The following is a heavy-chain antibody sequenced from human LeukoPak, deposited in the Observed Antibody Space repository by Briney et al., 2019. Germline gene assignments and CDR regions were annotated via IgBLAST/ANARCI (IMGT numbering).Heavy chain of an antibody. CDR1: GYSFNNYW. CDR2: IYPDDSDT. Sequence: GESLKISCKGSGYSFNNYWIAWVRQMPGKGLEWMGIIYPDDSDTRYSPSFQGQVTISADKSISTAYLQWGSLKASDTAMYYCARQTTSSWYLNRAYMDVWGKGTTVTVSS. V-gene: IGHV5-51*01. D-gene: IGHD6-13*01. J-gene: IGHJ6*03. CDR3: ARQTTSSWYLNRAYMDV.